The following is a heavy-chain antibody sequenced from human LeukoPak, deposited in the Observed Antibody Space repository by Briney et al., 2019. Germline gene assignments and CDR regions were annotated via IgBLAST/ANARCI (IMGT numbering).Heavy chain of an antibody. D-gene: IGHD3-10*01. V-gene: IGHV4-39*07. Sequence: PSETLSLTCTVSGGSISRSDYYWGWIRQPPGKGLEWIGSIFYSGSTYYNASLKSRVTISVDTSKNQFSLKLSSVTAADTAVYYCAREGYYYGSGSPDAFDIWGQGTMVTVSS. CDR3: AREGYYYGSGSPDAFDI. CDR1: GGSISRSDYY. CDR2: IFYSGST. J-gene: IGHJ3*02.